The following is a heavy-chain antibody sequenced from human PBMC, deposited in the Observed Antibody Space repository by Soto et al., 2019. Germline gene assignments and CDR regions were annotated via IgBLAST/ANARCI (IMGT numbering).Heavy chain of an antibody. J-gene: IGHJ4*02. Sequence: SQTLSLTCAIPGDSVSSKSAAWNWIRESPSRGLEWLGRTYYRSRWYNDYAVSVKSRISINPDTSKNRFSLQLKSVTPEDAAVYYCARTEGFFDYWGQGTLVTVSS. CDR3: ARTEGFFDY. CDR1: GDSVSSKSAA. V-gene: IGHV6-1*01. CDR2: TYYRSRWYN.